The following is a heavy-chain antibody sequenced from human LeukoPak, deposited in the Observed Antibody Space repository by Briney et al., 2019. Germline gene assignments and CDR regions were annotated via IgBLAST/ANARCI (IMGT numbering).Heavy chain of an antibody. J-gene: IGHJ6*04. CDR1: GGSISSYY. V-gene: IGHV4-4*07. CDR3: ARGGAAAGSGMDV. D-gene: IGHD6-13*01. Sequence: PSETLSLTCTVSGGSISSYYWSWIRQPAGKGLEWIGRIYTSGSTNYNPTLKSRVTISVDTSKNQFSLKLSSVTAAGTAVYYCARGGAAAGSGMDVWGKGTTVTVSS. CDR2: IYTSGST.